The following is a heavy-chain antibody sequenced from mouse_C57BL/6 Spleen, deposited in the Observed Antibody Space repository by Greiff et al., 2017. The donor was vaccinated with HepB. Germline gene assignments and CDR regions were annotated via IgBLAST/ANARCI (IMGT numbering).Heavy chain of an antibody. Sequence: EVKVVESGGGLVKPGGSLKLSCAASGFTFSSYAMSWVRQTPEKRLEWVATISDGGSYTYYPDNVKGRFTISRDNAKNNLYLQMSHLKSEDTAMYYCAREVRYFDYWGQGTTLTVSS. D-gene: IGHD2-14*01. CDR2: ISDGGSYT. J-gene: IGHJ2*01. CDR3: AREVRYFDY. V-gene: IGHV5-4*01. CDR1: GFTFSSYA.